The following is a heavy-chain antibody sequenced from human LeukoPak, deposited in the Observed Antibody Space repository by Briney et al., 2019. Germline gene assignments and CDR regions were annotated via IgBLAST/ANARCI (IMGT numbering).Heavy chain of an antibody. Sequence: PGGSLRLSCAASGFTFSSYAMSWVRQAPGKGLEWVSAISGSGDSTYYADSVKGRLTISRDNSKNTLYLQMNSLRAEDTAVYYCASHHYYDSSGLDDYFDFWGKGTLVTVSS. V-gene: IGHV3-23*01. J-gene: IGHJ4*02. CDR3: ASHHYYDSSGLDDYFDF. CDR2: ISGSGDST. D-gene: IGHD3-22*01. CDR1: GFTFSSYA.